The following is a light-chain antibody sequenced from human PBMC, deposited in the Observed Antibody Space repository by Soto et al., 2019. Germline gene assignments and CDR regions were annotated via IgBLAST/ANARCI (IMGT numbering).Light chain of an antibody. CDR1: QGIRND. CDR3: LQHNSYPPWT. V-gene: IGKV1-17*01. Sequence: DIQMTHSPSSLSASVGDRVTITCLASQGIRNDLGWYQQKPGKAPKCLIYAVSSLRSGVPSRFSGSGSGTESTLTISSLQPEDFATYYCLQHNSYPPWTFGQGTKVDIK. J-gene: IGKJ1*01. CDR2: AVS.